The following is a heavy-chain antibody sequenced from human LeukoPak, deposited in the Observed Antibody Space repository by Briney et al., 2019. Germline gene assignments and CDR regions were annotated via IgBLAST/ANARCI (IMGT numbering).Heavy chain of an antibody. CDR2: ISSSSSTI. J-gene: IGHJ3*02. V-gene: IGHV3-48*01. Sequence: PGGSLRLSCAASGFTFSSYSTNWVRQAPGKGLEWVSYISSSSSTIYYADSVKGRFTISRDNAKDSLYLQMNSLRAEDTAVYYCARDRPRVDDFWSGYPDAFDIWGQGTMVTVSS. D-gene: IGHD3-3*01. CDR3: ARDRPRVDDFWSGYPDAFDI. CDR1: GFTFSSYS.